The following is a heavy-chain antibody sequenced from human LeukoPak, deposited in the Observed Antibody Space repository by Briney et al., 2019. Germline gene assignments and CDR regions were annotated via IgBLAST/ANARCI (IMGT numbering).Heavy chain of an antibody. J-gene: IGHJ6*02. CDR1: GFTFSSYE. CDR2: ISSSGSTI. CDR3: ARDGFRYTSSSGRYYYYGMDV. Sequence: PGGSLRLSCAASGFTFSSYEMNWVRQAPGKGLEWVSYISSSGSTIYYADSVKGRFTISRDNAKNSLYLQMSSLRAEDTAVYYCARDGFRYTSSSGRYYYYGMDVWGQGTTVTVSS. V-gene: IGHV3-48*03. D-gene: IGHD6-6*01.